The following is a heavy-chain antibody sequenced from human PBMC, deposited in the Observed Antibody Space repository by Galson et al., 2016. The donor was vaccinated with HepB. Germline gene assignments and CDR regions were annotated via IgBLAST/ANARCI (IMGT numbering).Heavy chain of an antibody. D-gene: IGHD6-25*01. CDR1: GFTFNSYG. Sequence: SLRLSCAASGFTFNSYGMHWVRQAPGKGLEWVALIWYAGRNKYYADSVKGRFTISRDNSKNTLYLQMNSLRVEDTAVYYCVRDRAARDTVYYYGMDVWGQGATVTVSS. CDR2: IWYAGRNK. CDR3: VRDRAARDTVYYYGMDV. J-gene: IGHJ6*02. V-gene: IGHV3-33*01.